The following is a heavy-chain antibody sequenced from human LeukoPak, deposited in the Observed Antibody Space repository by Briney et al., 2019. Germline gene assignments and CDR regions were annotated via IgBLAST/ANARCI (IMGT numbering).Heavy chain of an antibody. J-gene: IGHJ6*04. CDR3: ARDRTQLERWGYYYYGMDV. CDR2: IYYSGST. Sequence: SETLSLTCTVSGGSISSYFCSWIRQPPGKGLEWIGYIYYSGSTNYNPSLKSRVTISVDTSKNQFSLKLSSVTAADTAVYYCARDRTQLERWGYYYYGMDVWGKGTTVTVSS. D-gene: IGHD1-1*01. CDR1: GGSISSYF. V-gene: IGHV4-59*01.